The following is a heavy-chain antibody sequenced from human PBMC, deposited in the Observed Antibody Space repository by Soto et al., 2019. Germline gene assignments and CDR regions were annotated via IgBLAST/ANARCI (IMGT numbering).Heavy chain of an antibody. CDR2: IYSGGST. CDR3: ARDRGSSWYYFDY. CDR1: GFTVSSNY. D-gene: IGHD6-13*01. Sequence: VGSLRLSCAASGFTVSSNYMSWVRQAPGKGLEWVSVIYSGGSTYYADSVKGRFTISRDNSKNTLYLEMNSLRAEDTAVYYCARDRGSSWYYFDYWGQGTLVTVSS. J-gene: IGHJ4*02. V-gene: IGHV3-53*01.